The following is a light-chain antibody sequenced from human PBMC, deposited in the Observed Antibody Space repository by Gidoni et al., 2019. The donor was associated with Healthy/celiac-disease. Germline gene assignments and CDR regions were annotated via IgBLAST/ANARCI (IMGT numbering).Light chain of an antibody. J-gene: IGKJ2*01. V-gene: IGKV4-1*01. CDR3: QQYYSTPYT. CDR1: QSVLYSSNNKNY. Sequence: DIVMTQSPDSLAVSLGARATINCKSSQSVLYSSNNKNYLAWYQQKPGQPPKLLIYWASTRESGVPDRFSGSGSGTDFTLPISSLQAEDVAVYSCQQYYSTPYTFGQGTKLEIK. CDR2: WAS.